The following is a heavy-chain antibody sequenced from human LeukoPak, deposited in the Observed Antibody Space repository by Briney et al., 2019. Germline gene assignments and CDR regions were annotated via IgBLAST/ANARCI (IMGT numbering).Heavy chain of an antibody. J-gene: IGHJ6*02. CDR2: ISYDGSNK. CDR3: AKGARGMDV. Sequence: GGSLRLSCAASGFTFSSYGMHWVRQAPGKGLEWVAAISYDGSNKYYADSVKGRFTISRDNSKNMLYLQMNSLRAEDTAVYYCAKGARGMDVWGQGTTVTVSS. CDR1: GFTFSSYG. V-gene: IGHV3-30*18.